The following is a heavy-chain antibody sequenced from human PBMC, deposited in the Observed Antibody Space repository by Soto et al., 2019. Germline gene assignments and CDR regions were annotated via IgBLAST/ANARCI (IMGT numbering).Heavy chain of an antibody. J-gene: IGHJ6*02. V-gene: IGHV1-8*01. Sequence: ASVKVSCKASGYTFTSYDINWVRQATGQGLEWMGWMNPNSGNTGYAQKFQGRVTMTRNTSISTAYMELSSLRSEDTAVYYCARGWELPYYYYSGTDVWGQGTTVTVSS. CDR3: ARGWELPYYYYSGTDV. CDR2: MNPNSGNT. CDR1: GYTFTSYD. D-gene: IGHD1-26*01.